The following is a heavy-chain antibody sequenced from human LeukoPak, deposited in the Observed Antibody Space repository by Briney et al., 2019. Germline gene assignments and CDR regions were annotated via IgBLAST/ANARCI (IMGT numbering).Heavy chain of an antibody. D-gene: IGHD1-7*01. J-gene: IGHJ4*02. CDR2: ISGSGGSL. V-gene: IGHV3-23*01. Sequence: PGGSLRLSCVASGFTFSSYAVSWVRQTPGQGLEWVSAISGSGGSLYFADSVRGRFTISRDNSENTLYLQMNSLRAEDTAIYYCAKGKFLTGTSEFDYWGQGTLVTVSS. CDR3: AKGKFLTGTSEFDY. CDR1: GFTFSSYA.